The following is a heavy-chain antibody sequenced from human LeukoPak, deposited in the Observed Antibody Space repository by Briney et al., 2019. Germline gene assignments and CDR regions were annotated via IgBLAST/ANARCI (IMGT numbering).Heavy chain of an antibody. V-gene: IGHV4-31*03. CDR2: IHPSGRL. CDR1: GASFSSGDQY. CDR3: ARSKRITMVRGVPTVGP. D-gene: IGHD3-10*01. Sequence: PSETLSLTCTVSGASFSSGDQYWNWIRQSPGKGLEWIGSIHPSGRLYNNPSLESRVTISIDTSKNQFSLKLSSVTAADTAVYYCARSKRITMVRGVPTVGPWGQGTLVTVSS. J-gene: IGHJ5*02.